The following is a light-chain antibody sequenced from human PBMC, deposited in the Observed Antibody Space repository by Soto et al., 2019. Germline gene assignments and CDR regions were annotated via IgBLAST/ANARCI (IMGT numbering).Light chain of an antibody. Sequence: EIVMTQSPATLSVSPGERATLSCRASQNVSSNLAWYQQKPGQAPRLLIYGASTRATGIPARFSGSGSGTEFTLTISSLQSEDFAVYYCQQYNNWPALTFGGGTKVEIK. J-gene: IGKJ4*01. CDR2: GAS. CDR1: QNVSSN. V-gene: IGKV3-15*01. CDR3: QQYNNWPALT.